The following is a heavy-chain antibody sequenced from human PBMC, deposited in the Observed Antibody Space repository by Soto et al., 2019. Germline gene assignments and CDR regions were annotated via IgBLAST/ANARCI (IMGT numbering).Heavy chain of an antibody. V-gene: IGHV1-69*13. D-gene: IGHD3-10*01. Sequence: VASVKVSCKASGYTFTSYGISWVRQAPGQGLEWMGGIIPIFGTANYAQKFQGRVTITADESTSTAYMELSSLRSEDTAVYYCARARLLWFGESTPLYYYGMHVWGQGTTVTVSS. CDR1: GYTFTSYG. J-gene: IGHJ6*02. CDR2: IIPIFGTA. CDR3: ARARLLWFGESTPLYYYGMHV.